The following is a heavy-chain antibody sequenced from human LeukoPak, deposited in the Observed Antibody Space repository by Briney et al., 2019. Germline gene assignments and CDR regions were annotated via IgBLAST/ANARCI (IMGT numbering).Heavy chain of an antibody. D-gene: IGHD2-15*01. Sequence: KSGGSLRLSCAASEFTFISYSMNWVRHAPRKGLERVSSISISSRYIYYADSVKGRFTISRDNAQNSLYLQMNSLRAEDTAIYYCTRDFYCSGGSCYSYGMDVWGQGTTVTVSS. V-gene: IGHV3-21*01. CDR2: ISISSRYI. CDR3: TRDFYCSGGSCYSYGMDV. J-gene: IGHJ6*02. CDR1: EFTFISYS.